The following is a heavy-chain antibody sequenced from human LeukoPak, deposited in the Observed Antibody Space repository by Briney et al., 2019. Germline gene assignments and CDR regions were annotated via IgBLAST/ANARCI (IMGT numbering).Heavy chain of an antibody. CDR1: GFTFSSYA. J-gene: IGHJ4*02. CDR2: ITSNGDKT. V-gene: IGHV3-64*01. CDR3: ARGGATTLFDY. Sequence: PGGSLRLSCAASGFTFSSYAMHWVRQAPGKGLEYVSAITSNGDKTYYGNSVKGRFTISRHNSKNTLYLQMGSLSIEDVAVYYCARGGATTLFDYWGQGTLVTVSS. D-gene: IGHD1-26*01.